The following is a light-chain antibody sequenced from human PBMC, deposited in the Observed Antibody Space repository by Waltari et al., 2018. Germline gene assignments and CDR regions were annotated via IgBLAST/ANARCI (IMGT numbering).Light chain of an antibody. Sequence: QLVLTQSPSASASLGASVKLTCPPSSGHSTNVIACPQQRPEKGPRYLMKVNSDGSHSKGDEIPDRFSGSSSGAERYLTISSLQSEDEADYYCQTGGHGTWVFGGGTKLTVL. V-gene: IGLV4-69*01. CDR1: SGHSTNV. J-gene: IGLJ3*02. CDR2: VNSDGSH. CDR3: QTGGHGTWV.